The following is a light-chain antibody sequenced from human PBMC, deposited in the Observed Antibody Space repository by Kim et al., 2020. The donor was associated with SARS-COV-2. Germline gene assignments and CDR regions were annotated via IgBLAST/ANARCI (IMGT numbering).Light chain of an antibody. V-gene: IGKV1-39*01. CDR2: AVS. Sequence: SASVANRVTITCRASQSVSTSLNWYQQQPGKAPKLLIYAVSSLQSGVPSRFSGSGSGTDFSLTISSLQREDSAIYYCQQSHGFPYSFGQGTKLEI. CDR3: QQSHGFPYS. CDR1: QSVSTS. J-gene: IGKJ2*03.